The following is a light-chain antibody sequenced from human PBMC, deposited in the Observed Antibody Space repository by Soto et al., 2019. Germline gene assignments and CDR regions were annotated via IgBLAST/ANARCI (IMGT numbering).Light chain of an antibody. CDR1: QSVSRY. CDR3: QQRSDWPST. CDR2: DAS. V-gene: IGKV3-11*01. J-gene: IGKJ4*01. Sequence: EIVLTQSPATLSLSPGERATHSCRASQSVSRYLAWYQQKPGQAPRLLIYDASNRATGIPARFSGSGSGTDFTLTISTLEPEDFAGYYCQQRSDWPSTFGGGTKVQIK.